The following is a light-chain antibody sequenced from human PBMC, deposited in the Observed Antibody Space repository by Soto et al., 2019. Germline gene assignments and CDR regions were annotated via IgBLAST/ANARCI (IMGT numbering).Light chain of an antibody. Sequence: QSVLTQPLSVSGAPGQRVTISCTGGSSNIGAGYDVHWYRQFPGTAPKLLVYGNNNRPSGISDRFSASKSGSSASLAITGLQAEDEADYYCQSYDTSLRAGVFGGGTKLTVL. V-gene: IGLV1-40*01. J-gene: IGLJ3*02. CDR3: QSYDTSLRAGV. CDR1: SSNIGAGYD. CDR2: GNN.